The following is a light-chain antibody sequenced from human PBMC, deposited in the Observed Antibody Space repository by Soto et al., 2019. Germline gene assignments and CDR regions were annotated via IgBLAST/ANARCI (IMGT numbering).Light chain of an antibody. CDR3: QEYGSIPPYT. CDR2: DAS. V-gene: IGKV3-20*01. J-gene: IGKJ2*01. CDR1: ESVNGRY. Sequence: EMVLTQSPGTLSLSPWERATFSCRASESVNGRYLAWYQQKPGQAPRLLIYDASTMATAIADRCTGNGSATDFTITISRVQPEDYAVNYCQEYGSIPPYTFGQGTKLEIK.